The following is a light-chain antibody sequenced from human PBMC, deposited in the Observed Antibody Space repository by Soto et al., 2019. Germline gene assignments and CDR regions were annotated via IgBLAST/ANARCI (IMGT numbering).Light chain of an antibody. Sequence: LTQPASVSGSPGQSIAISCTGTSSDVGGYNYVSWYQQHPGKAPKLMVYDVSNRPSGVSNRFSGSKSGNTASLTISGLQAEDEADYYCSSYTSSSTYVFGTGTKVTVL. CDR2: DVS. CDR1: SSDVGGYNY. V-gene: IGLV2-14*01. J-gene: IGLJ1*01. CDR3: SSYTSSSTYV.